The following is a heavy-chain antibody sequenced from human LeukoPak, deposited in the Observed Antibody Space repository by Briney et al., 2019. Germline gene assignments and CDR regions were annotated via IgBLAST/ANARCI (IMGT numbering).Heavy chain of an antibody. CDR1: GGTFSSYA. CDR2: IIPIFGTA. CDR3: ARHGGYGGNQKAHFDN. J-gene: IGHJ4*02. Sequence: GASVKVSCKASGGTFSSYAISWVRQAPGQGLEWMGGIIPIFGTANYAQKFQGRVTITADESTSTAYMELSSLRASDTAMYYCARHGGYGGNQKAHFDNWGQGTLVTVSS. D-gene: IGHD4-23*01. V-gene: IGHV1-69*13.